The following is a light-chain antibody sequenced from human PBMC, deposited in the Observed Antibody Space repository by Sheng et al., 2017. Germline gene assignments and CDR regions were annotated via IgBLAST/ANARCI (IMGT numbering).Light chain of an antibody. CDR2: DVS. V-gene: IGLV2-14*03. Sequence: QSALTQPPSASGSPGQSVTISCTGTTSDVGGYNYVSWYQQHPGKAPKLMIYDVSNRPSGISNRFSGSKSGNTASLTISGLQAEDEADYYCQSYDSSLSGVFGTGTTVTVL. J-gene: IGLJ1*01. CDR1: TSDVGGYNY. CDR3: QSYDSSLSGV.